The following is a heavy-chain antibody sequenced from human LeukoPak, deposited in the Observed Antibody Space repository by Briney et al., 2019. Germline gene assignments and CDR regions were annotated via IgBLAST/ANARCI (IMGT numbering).Heavy chain of an antibody. CDR3: ARDRAYSSSWPPYFDY. Sequence: PSETLSLTCTVSGGSISSYYWSWIRQPAGKGLEWIGRIYTSGSTNYNPSLKSRVTMSVDTSKNQFSLKLRSVTAADTAVYYCARDRAYSSSWPPYFDYWGQGTLVTVSS. CDR1: GGSISSYY. D-gene: IGHD6-13*01. CDR2: IYTSGST. J-gene: IGHJ4*02. V-gene: IGHV4-4*07.